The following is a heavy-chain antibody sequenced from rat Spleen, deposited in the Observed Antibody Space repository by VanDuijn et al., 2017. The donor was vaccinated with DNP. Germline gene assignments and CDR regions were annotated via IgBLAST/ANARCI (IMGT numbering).Heavy chain of an antibody. CDR3: AGRPPPTRGPFDY. D-gene: IGHD1-4*01. CDR1: GFIFSNYW. V-gene: IGHV5-31*01. CDR2: ITNTGGST. J-gene: IGHJ2*01. Sequence: EVQLVESGGDLIQPGRSLKLSCAASGFIFSNYWMTWIRQAPGKGLEWVASITNTGGSTYYPDSVKGRFTISRDNAQSTLYLQMDSLRSDDTANYYCAGRPPPTRGPFDYWGQGIMVTVSS.